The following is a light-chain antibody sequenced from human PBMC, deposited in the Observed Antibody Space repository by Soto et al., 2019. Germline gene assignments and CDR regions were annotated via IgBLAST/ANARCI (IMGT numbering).Light chain of an antibody. CDR2: DVS. CDR1: SSDVGGYNY. Sequence: QSALTQPASVSGSPGQSITISYTGTSSDVGGYNYVSWYQQHPGKAPKLMIYDVSNRPSGVSNRFSGSKSGNTASLTISGLQAEDEADYYCSSYTSSSIVYVFGTGTKVTVL. J-gene: IGLJ1*01. V-gene: IGLV2-14*01. CDR3: SSYTSSSIVYV.